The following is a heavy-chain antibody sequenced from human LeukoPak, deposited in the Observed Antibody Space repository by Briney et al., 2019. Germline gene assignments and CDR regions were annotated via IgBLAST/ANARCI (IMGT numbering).Heavy chain of an antibody. CDR1: GYSISSHNY. Sequence: PSETLSLTCTVSGYSISSHNYWGWIRQPPGKGLEWIGSIYHGGNTYYNPSLKSRVTMSVDTSKNQFFLKLNSVTAADTAMYYCARVSDSNGPVGWFDPWGQGTLVIVSS. D-gene: IGHD3-22*01. J-gene: IGHJ5*02. V-gene: IGHV4-38-2*02. CDR2: IYHGGNT. CDR3: ARVSDSNGPVGWFDP.